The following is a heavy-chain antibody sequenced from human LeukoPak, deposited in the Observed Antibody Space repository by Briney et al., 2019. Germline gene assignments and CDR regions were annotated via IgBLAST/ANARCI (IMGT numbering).Heavy chain of an antibody. CDR3: ARGGCSGGSCYYWYFDL. CDR2: SSGSGGST. Sequence: GGSLRLSCAASGFTFSSYAMSWVRQAPGKGLEWVSVSSGSGGSTYYADSVKGRFTLSRDNSKNTLYLQMNSLRAEDTAVYYCARGGCSGGSCYYWYFDLWGRGTLVTVSS. CDR1: GFTFSSYA. J-gene: IGHJ2*01. V-gene: IGHV3-23*01. D-gene: IGHD2-15*01.